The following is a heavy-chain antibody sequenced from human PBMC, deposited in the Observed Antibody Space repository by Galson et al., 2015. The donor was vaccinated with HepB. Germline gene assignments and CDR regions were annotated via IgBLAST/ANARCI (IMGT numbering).Heavy chain of an antibody. Sequence: LSLTCAVYGGSFSGYYWSWIRQPPGKGLEWIGEIKHSGSTNYNPSLKSRVTISVDTSKSQFSLKLNSVTAADTAVYYCARDGEAFDIWGQGTMVTVSS. J-gene: IGHJ3*02. V-gene: IGHV4-34*01. CDR2: IKHSGST. CDR1: GGSFSGYY. D-gene: IGHD3-10*01. CDR3: ARDGEAFDI.